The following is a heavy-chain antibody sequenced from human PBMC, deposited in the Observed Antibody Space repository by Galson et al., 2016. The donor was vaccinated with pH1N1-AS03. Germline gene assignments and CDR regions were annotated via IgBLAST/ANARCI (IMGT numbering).Heavy chain of an antibody. CDR2: ISAYSGDT. D-gene: IGHD4-17*01. J-gene: IGHJ4*02. CDR1: GYSFPTYS. Sequence: SVKVSCKASGYSFPTYSFNWVRQAPGQGLEWLGWISAYSGDTHYARKFQGRVTLTTDTSTSTAYMELRSLTSDDTAVYYCARAHYNADYVPDFWGQGTPVIVSS. CDR3: ARAHYNADYVPDF. V-gene: IGHV1-18*04.